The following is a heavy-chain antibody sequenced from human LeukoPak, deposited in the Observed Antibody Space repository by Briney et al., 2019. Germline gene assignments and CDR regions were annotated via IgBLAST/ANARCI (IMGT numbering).Heavy chain of an antibody. J-gene: IGHJ3*02. CDR2: ISSTSTYI. V-gene: IGHV3-21*01. Sequence: AGGSLRLSCAASGFTFNIYSMIWVRQASGKGLEWVSSISSTSTYIYYADSVKGRFTISRDNAKNSLSLQMNSLRAEDTAVYYCARVLGYYCNHTLCAFDIWGQGTVVTVSS. D-gene: IGHD2/OR15-2a*01. CDR1: GFTFNIYS. CDR3: ARVLGYYCNHTLCAFDI.